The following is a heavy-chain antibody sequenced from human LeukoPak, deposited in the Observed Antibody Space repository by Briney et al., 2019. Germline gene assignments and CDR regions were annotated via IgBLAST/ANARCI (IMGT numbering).Heavy chain of an antibody. CDR3: ARIKGAYCSGGSCYYPANCYYGMDV. Sequence: ASVTVSCKASGYTFTSYDINWVRQATGQGLEWMGWMNPNSGNTGYAQKFQGRVTMTRNTSISTAYMELSSLRSEDTAVYYCARIKGAYCSGGSCYYPANCYYGMDVWGQGTTVTVSS. D-gene: IGHD2-15*01. CDR1: GYTFTSYD. CDR2: MNPNSGNT. J-gene: IGHJ6*02. V-gene: IGHV1-8*01.